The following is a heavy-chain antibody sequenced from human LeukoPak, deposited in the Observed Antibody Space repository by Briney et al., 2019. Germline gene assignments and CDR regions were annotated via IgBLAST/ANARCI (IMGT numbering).Heavy chain of an antibody. CDR1: GYTFTSYG. CDR3: ARDLGPSTVNEFYYYGMDV. CDR2: ISAYNGNT. D-gene: IGHD4-17*01. Sequence: GASVKVSCKASGYTFTSYGISWVRQAPGQGLEWMGWISAYNGNTNYAQKLQGRVTMTTDTSTSTAYMELRSLRSDDTAVYYCARDLGPSTVNEFYYYGMDVWGQGTTVTVSS. J-gene: IGHJ6*02. V-gene: IGHV1-18*01.